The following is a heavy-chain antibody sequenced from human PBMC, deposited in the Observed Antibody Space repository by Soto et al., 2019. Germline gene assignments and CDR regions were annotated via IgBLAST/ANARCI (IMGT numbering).Heavy chain of an antibody. CDR1: GYTFTNYG. J-gene: IGHJ6*02. V-gene: IGHV1-18*04. Sequence: ASVKVSCKASGYTFTNYGFSWVRQAPGQGPEWVGWISASNGNTNYGQKVKSRVIMTTDTSTSTAYMELRGLSFDDTAVYYCARDGGLEPKFYYYGIDVWGQGTRVTVSS. CDR2: ISASNGNT. CDR3: ARDGGLEPKFYYYGIDV. D-gene: IGHD4-17*01.